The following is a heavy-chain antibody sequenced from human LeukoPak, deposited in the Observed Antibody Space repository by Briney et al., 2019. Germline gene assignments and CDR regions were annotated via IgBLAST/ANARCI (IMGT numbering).Heavy chain of an antibody. J-gene: IGHJ4*02. D-gene: IGHD4-17*01. Sequence: ASVKVSCKASGDTFAGYYLHWVRQAPGQGLEWVGLISPRSGVTSYAQMFQGRLTLTRDTSTSTVYMELSSLRSEDTAIYYCARLFNYGDNGASDSWGQGTLVTVSS. V-gene: IGHV1-46*01. CDR3: ARLFNYGDNGASDS. CDR1: GDTFAGYY. CDR2: ISPRSGVT.